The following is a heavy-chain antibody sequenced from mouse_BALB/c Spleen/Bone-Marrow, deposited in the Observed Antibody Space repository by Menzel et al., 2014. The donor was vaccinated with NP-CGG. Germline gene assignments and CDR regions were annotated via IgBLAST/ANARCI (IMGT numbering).Heavy chain of an antibody. V-gene: IGHV1S81*02. CDR1: GYSFTNYY. Sequence: VKLVESGAELVKPGASVKLSCKASGYSFTNYYMYWVKRRPGQGLEWIGEINPSNGGTNFNEKFKNKATLTVDKSSSTAHMQLSSLTSEDSAVYYCTRSNYGYWYFDVWGAGTTATVSS. CDR3: TRSNYGYWYFDV. D-gene: IGHD1-1*01. CDR2: INPSNGGT. J-gene: IGHJ1*01.